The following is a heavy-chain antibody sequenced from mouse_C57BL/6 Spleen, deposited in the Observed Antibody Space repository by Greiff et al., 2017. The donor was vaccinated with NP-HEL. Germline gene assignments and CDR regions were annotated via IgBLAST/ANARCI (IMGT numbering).Heavy chain of an antibody. V-gene: IGHV1-15*01. CDR2: IDPETGGT. CDR1: GYTFTDYE. Sequence: VQLQQSGAELVRPGASVTLSCKASGYTFTDYEMHWVKQTPVHGLEWIGAIDPETGGTAYNQKFKGKAILTADKSSSTAYMELRSLTSEDSAVYYCTRWIYYGNPFAYWGQGTLVTVSA. J-gene: IGHJ3*01. CDR3: TRWIYYGNPFAY. D-gene: IGHD2-1*01.